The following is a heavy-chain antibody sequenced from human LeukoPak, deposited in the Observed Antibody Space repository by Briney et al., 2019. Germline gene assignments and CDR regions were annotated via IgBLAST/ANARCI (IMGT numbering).Heavy chain of an antibody. V-gene: IGHV3-30*18. D-gene: IGHD3-9*01. J-gene: IGHJ5*02. CDR2: ISYDGSNK. Sequence: PGGSLRLSCAASGFTFSSYGMHWVRQAPGKGLEWVAVISYDGSNKYYADSVKGRFTISRDNSKNTLYLQMNSLRAEDTAVYYCAKDQEAGGYDTPSGGFDPWGQGTLVTVSS. CDR1: GFTFSSYG. CDR3: AKDQEAGGYDTPSGGFDP.